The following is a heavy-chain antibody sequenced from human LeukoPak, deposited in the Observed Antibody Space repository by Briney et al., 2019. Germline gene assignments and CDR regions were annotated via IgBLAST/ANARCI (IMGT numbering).Heavy chain of an antibody. CDR2: ISNDGGST. CDR1: GFTFSSYA. V-gene: IGHV3-64*01. CDR3: ARGGSFDY. Sequence: GGSLRHSCAASGFTFSSYAMHWVRQAPGKGLEYVSAISNDGGSTYYANSVKGRFTISRDNSKNTLYLQMGSLRAEDMAVYYCARGGSFDYWGQGILVTVSS. D-gene: IGHD2-15*01. J-gene: IGHJ4*02.